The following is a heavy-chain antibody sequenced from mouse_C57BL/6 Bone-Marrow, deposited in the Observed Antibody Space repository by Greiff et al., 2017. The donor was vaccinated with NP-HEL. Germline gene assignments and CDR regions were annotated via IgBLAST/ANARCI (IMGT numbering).Heavy chain of an antibody. D-gene: IGHD2-4*01. J-gene: IGHJ3*01. Sequence: DVMLVESGGGLVKPGGSLKLSCAASGFTFSSYAMSWVRQTPEKRLEWVATISDGGSYTYYPDNVKGRFTISRDNAKNNLYLQMSHLKSEDTAMYYCARKDDYDGFAYWGQGTLVTVSA. CDR2: ISDGGSYT. CDR1: GFTFSSYA. CDR3: ARKDDYDGFAY. V-gene: IGHV5-4*03.